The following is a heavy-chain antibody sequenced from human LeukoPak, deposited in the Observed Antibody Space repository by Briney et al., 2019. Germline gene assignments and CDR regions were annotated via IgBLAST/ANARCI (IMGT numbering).Heavy chain of an antibody. Sequence: PGGSLRLSCVASGFTFSSYAMSWVRQAPGKGLEWVSVIYSGDNTYYADSVKGRFTITRDNSNNTLYLQMNSLRAEDTAVYYCARDKWVTWGQGTLVTVSS. J-gene: IGHJ4*02. CDR1: GFTFSSYA. CDR2: IYSGDNT. CDR3: ARDKWVT. V-gene: IGHV3-66*01. D-gene: IGHD5-18*01.